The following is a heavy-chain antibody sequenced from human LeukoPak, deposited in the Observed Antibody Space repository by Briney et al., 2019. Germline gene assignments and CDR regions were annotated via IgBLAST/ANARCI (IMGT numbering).Heavy chain of an antibody. CDR3: AKGSGSYYY. J-gene: IGHJ4*02. D-gene: IGHD1-26*01. CDR2: ISGSGGST. CDR1: GFTFSNYA. V-gene: IGHV3-23*01. Sequence: PGGSLRLSCAASGFTFSNYAMNWVCQAPGKGLEWVSAISGSGGSTYYADSVKGRFTISRDNSKNTLYLQMNSLRAEDTAVYYCAKGSGSYYYWGQGTLVTVSS.